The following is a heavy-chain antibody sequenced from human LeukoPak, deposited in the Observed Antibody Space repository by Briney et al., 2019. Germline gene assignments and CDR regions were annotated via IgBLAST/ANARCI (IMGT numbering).Heavy chain of an antibody. CDR3: AKLRYVSSAQPYYFDY. J-gene: IGHJ4*02. CDR1: GFTFSSYG. V-gene: IGHV3-23*01. Sequence: GGSLRLSCAASGFTFSSYGMSWVRQGPGKGLEWVSAISGSGGSTYYADSVKGRFTISRDNSKNTLYLQMNSLRAEDTAVYYCAKLRYVSSAQPYYFDYWGQGTLVTVSS. CDR2: ISGSGGST. D-gene: IGHD6-13*01.